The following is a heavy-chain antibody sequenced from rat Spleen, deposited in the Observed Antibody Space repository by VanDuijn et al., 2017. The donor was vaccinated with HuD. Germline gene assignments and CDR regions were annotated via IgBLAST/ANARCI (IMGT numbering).Heavy chain of an antibody. Sequence: QVQLKESGPGLVQPSQTLSLTCTVSGFSLTSYTVSWVRQPPGKGLEWMGVIWNSGGTRYNSALKSRLSISKDTSKSQVLLKMNSRQTEDTATYYCARDPGLLRTIWGYCDYWGQGVMVTVSS. CDR2: IWNSGGT. V-gene: IGHV2-41*01. D-gene: IGHD1-6*01. CDR1: GFSLTSYT. J-gene: IGHJ2*01. CDR3: ARDPGLLRTIWGYCDY.